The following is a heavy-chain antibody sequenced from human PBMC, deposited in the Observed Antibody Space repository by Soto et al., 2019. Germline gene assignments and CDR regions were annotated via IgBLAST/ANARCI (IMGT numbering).Heavy chain of an antibody. CDR3: AMLPRLLSYSPYYFYY. D-gene: IGHD2-15*01. V-gene: IGHV3-11*01. Sequence: GGSLRLSCAASGFTFSDYYMSWIRQGPGKGLEWVSYSSRSGSTIYYADSVKGRFTMSRENAKNSLYRKMKSLRAEDTGVYYCAMLPRLLSYSPYYFYYCGQGTRGTLS. CDR1: GFTFSDYY. CDR2: SSRSGSTI. J-gene: IGHJ4*02.